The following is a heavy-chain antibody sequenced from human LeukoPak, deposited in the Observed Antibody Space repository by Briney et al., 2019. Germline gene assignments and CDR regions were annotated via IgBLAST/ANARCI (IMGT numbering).Heavy chain of an antibody. CDR1: GFTLSSFG. J-gene: IGHJ4*02. V-gene: IGHV3-30*02. Sequence: GGSLRLSCAASGFTLSSFGMHWVRQAPGKGLEWGAFIRYDGTDKYYADSVKGRFTISRDNSKNTLYLQMNSLRPEDTAVYYCAPRVVVITAPFDYWGQGTLVTVSS. CDR3: APRVVVITAPFDY. CDR2: IRYDGTDK. D-gene: IGHD2-21*01.